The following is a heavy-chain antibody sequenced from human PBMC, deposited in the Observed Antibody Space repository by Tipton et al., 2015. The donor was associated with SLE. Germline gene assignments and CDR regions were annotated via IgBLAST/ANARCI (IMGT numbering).Heavy chain of an antibody. D-gene: IGHD7-27*01. J-gene: IGHJ4*01. CDR1: GFTFSSYS. V-gene: IGHV3-21*04. Sequence: GSLRLSCAASGFTFSSYSMNWVRQAPGKGLEWVSSISSSSSYIYYADSVKGRFTISRDNAKNSLYLQMNSLRAEDTAVYYCASQTGNRALGVFFDYCGQGTLVTVPS. CDR3: ASQTGNRALGVFFDY. CDR2: ISSSSSYI.